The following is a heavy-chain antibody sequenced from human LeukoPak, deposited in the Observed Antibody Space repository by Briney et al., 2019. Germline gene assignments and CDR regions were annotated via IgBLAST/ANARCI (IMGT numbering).Heavy chain of an antibody. D-gene: IGHD2-2*01. J-gene: IGHJ5*02. CDR2: INPNSGGT. V-gene: IGHV1-2*02. CDR3: ARDELFGGIVVVPAPMSFWFDP. CDR1: GYTFTDHS. Sequence: ASVKVSCKASGYTFTDHSIHWMRQAPGQGLEWMGWINPNSGGTMYSQKFQGRVTMTRDTPISTAYMELSSLRSDDTAVYYCARDELFGGIVVVPAPMSFWFDPWGQGTLVTVSS.